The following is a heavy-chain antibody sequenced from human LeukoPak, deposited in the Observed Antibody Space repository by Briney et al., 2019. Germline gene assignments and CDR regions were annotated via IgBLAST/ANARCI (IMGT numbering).Heavy chain of an antibody. J-gene: IGHJ4*02. CDR1: GFTFSSYW. D-gene: IGHD3-16*01. Sequence: GGSLRLSCAASGFTFSSYWMSWVRQAPGKGLEWVSYMSSSGSTKYYADSVKGRFTISRDNAQNSLYLQMNSLRAEDTAVYYCARVRGSYGYGLDSWGQGTLVTVSS. CDR2: MSSSGSTK. CDR3: ARVRGSYGYGLDS. V-gene: IGHV3-48*04.